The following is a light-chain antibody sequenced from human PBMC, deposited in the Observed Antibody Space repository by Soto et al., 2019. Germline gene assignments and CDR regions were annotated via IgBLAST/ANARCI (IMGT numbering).Light chain of an antibody. V-gene: IGKV3-20*01. CDR1: QSVSSY. CDR2: DAS. CDR3: QQYGSSPRT. J-gene: IGKJ1*01. Sequence: EIVLTHSPATLSLSPWERATLSCRASQSVSSYLAWYQQKPGQAPRLLIYDASSRATGIPDRFSGSGSGTDFTLTISRLEPEDFAVYYSQQYGSSPRTFGQGTKVDIK.